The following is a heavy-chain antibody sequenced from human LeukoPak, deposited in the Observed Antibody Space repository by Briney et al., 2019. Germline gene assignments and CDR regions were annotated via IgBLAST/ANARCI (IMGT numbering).Heavy chain of an antibody. CDR3: AKDNSVVTATSCFDY. CDR2: IKSKTDGGTT. D-gene: IGHD2-21*02. CDR1: GFTFSSYG. V-gene: IGHV3-15*01. Sequence: GGTLRLSCAASGFTFSSYGMSWVRQAPGKGLEWVGRIKSKTDGGTTDYAAPVKGRFTISRDNSRNTLYLQMNSLRAEDTAVYYCAKDNSVVTATSCFDYWGQGTLVTVSS. J-gene: IGHJ4*02.